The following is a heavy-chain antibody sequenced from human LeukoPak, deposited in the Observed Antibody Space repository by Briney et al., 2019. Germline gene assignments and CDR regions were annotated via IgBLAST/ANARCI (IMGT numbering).Heavy chain of an antibody. V-gene: IGHV1-2*02. D-gene: IGHD3-3*01. CDR3: ARGGRDFWSGYPIYYGMDV. Sequence: ASVKASCKASGYTFTDYYMHWVRQAPGQGLEWMGWINPDNGGTSYAQKFQGRVTMTRDTSISTAYMVLSRLRSDDTAVYYCARGGRDFWSGYPIYYGMDVWGQGTTVTVSS. CDR1: GYTFTDYY. CDR2: INPDNGGT. J-gene: IGHJ6*02.